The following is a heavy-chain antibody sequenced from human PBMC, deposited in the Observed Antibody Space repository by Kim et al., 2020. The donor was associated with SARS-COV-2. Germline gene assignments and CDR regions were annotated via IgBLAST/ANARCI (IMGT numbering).Heavy chain of an antibody. J-gene: IGHJ4*02. CDR3: ASRMVRGALDY. CDR2: T. D-gene: IGHD3-10*01. V-gene: IGHV4-34*01. Sequence: TNPNPSLKGRVTISVDTSKNPFSLKLSSVTAADTAVYYCASRMVRGALDYWGQGTLVTVSS.